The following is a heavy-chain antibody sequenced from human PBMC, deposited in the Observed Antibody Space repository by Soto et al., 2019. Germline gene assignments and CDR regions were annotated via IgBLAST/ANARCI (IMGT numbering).Heavy chain of an antibody. Sequence: SETLSLTCAVYGGSFSGYYWSWIRQPPGKGLEWIGEINHSGSTNYNPSLKSRVTISVDTSKNQFSLKLSSVTAADTAVYYCARRITIFGVVGRFVDYYYMDVWGKGTTVTVSS. J-gene: IGHJ6*03. D-gene: IGHD3-3*01. V-gene: IGHV4-34*01. CDR1: GGSFSGYY. CDR2: INHSGST. CDR3: ARRITIFGVVGRFVDYYYMDV.